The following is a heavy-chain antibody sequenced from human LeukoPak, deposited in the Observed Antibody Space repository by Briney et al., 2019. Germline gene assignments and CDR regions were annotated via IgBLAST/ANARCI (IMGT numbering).Heavy chain of an antibody. J-gene: IGHJ6*02. CDR3: ARGGRGYDRGAYYYGMDV. V-gene: IGHV1-2*02. Sequence: GASVKVSCKASGYTFTGYYMHWVRQAPGQGLEWMGWINPNSGGTNYAQKLQGRVTMTTDTSTSTAYMELRSLRSDDTAVYYCARGGRGYDRGAYYYGMDVWGQGTTVTVSS. CDR2: INPNSGGT. D-gene: IGHD5-12*01. CDR1: GYTFTGYY.